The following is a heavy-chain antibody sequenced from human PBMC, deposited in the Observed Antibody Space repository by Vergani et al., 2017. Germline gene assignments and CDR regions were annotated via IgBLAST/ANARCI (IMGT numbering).Heavy chain of an antibody. D-gene: IGHD6-13*01. V-gene: IGHV3-73*02. Sequence: EVQLVESGGGLVQPGGSLKLSCAASGFTFSGSAMHWVRPASGKGLEWVGRIRSKANSYATAYAASMKGRFTISRDDSKNTAYLQMNSLKTEYTAVYYCTRRSPGIAAATDWGQGTLVTVSP. CDR3: TRRSPGIAAATD. CDR1: GFTFSGSA. CDR2: IRSKANSYAT. J-gene: IGHJ4*02.